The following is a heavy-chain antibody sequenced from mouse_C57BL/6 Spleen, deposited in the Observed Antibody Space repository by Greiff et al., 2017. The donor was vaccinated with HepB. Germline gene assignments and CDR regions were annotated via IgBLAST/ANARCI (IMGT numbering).Heavy chain of an antibody. D-gene: IGHD2-3*01. Sequence: QVQLQQSGPGLVQPSQSLSITCTVSGFSLTSYGVHWVRQSPGKGLEWLGVIWSGGSTDYNAAFISRLSISKDNSKSQVFFKMNRLQADDTAIYYCASDGYSFAYWGQGTLVTVSA. V-gene: IGHV2-2*01. CDR2: IWSGGST. CDR3: ASDGYSFAY. CDR1: GFSLTSYG. J-gene: IGHJ3*01.